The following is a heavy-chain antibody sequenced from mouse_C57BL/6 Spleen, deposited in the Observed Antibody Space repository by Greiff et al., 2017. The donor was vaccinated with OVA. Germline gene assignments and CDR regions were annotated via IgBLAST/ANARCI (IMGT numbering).Heavy chain of an antibody. V-gene: IGHV1-50*01. Sequence: QVQLQQPGAELVKPGASVKLSCKASGYTFTSYWMQWVKQRPGQGLEWIGEIDPSDSYTNYNQKFKGKAPLTVDTSSSTAYMQLSSLTSEDSAVYYCARGRITTVVATSDYWGQGTTLTVSS. CDR1: GYTFTSYW. J-gene: IGHJ2*01. D-gene: IGHD1-1*01. CDR3: ARGRITTVVATSDY. CDR2: IDPSDSYT.